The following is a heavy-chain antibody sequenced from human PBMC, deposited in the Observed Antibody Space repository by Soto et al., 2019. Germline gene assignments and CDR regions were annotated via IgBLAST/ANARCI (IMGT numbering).Heavy chain of an antibody. CDR2: IWYDGSNK. Sequence: QVQLVESGGGVVQPGRSLRLSCAASGFSFNSYGMHWVRQAPGKGLEWVAVIWYDGSNKYYADSVKGRFTISRDNSKNTLYLQMNSLRAEDTAVYYCARQEQWLGAFDIWGQGTMVTVSS. CDR3: ARQEQWLGAFDI. V-gene: IGHV3-33*08. D-gene: IGHD6-19*01. J-gene: IGHJ3*02. CDR1: GFSFNSYG.